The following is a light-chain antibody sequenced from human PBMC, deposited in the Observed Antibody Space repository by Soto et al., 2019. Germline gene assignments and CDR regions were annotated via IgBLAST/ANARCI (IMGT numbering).Light chain of an antibody. CDR3: CSYTSSSLRV. CDR2: EVS. J-gene: IGLJ3*02. V-gene: IGLV2-14*01. CDR1: SSDVGGYNY. Sequence: QSVLTQPASVSGSPGQSITISCTGTSSDVGGYNYVSWYQQQSGKAPKLMIHEVSNRPSGVSNRLSGSKSGNTASLTISGLQADDEAEYCCCSYTSSSLRVFGGWTK.